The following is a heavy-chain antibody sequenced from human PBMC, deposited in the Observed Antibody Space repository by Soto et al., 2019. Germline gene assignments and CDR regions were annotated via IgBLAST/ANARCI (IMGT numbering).Heavy chain of an antibody. CDR2: IHHSGST. J-gene: IGHJ3*02. V-gene: IGHV4-34*01. Sequence: QVQLQQWGTGQLKYSETLSLTCAVNGGSFSGYYWSWIRQPPGKGLEWIGEIHHSGSTNYNPSLKSRVTISLDTSKNQFSLKLNSVTAADTAVYYCTTIVVVASTMRDDAFDIWGQGTMVTVSS. CDR1: GGSFSGYY. D-gene: IGHD2-2*01. CDR3: TTIVVVASTMRDDAFDI.